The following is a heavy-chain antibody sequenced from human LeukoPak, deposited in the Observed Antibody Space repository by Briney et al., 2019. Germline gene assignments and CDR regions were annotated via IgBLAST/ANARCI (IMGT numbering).Heavy chain of an antibody. V-gene: IGHV3-21*01. D-gene: IGHD2-2*02. J-gene: IGHJ4*02. CDR3: ARDRPNCSSTSCYSETDY. CDR2: VSSSSSYI. Sequence: GGSLRLSCAASGFTFSSYSMNWVRQAPGKGLEWVSSVSSSSSYIYYADSVKGRFTISRDNAKNSLYLQMNSLRAEDTAVYYCARDRPNCSSTSCYSETDYWGQGALVTVSS. CDR1: GFTFSSYS.